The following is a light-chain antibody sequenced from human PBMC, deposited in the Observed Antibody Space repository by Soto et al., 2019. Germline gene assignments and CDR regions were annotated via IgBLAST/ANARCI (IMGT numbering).Light chain of an antibody. CDR2: GAS. J-gene: IGKJ4*01. CDR1: EGVSRK. V-gene: IGKV3-15*01. Sequence: IVITRSPTTLSVAPGERVTFSCRASEGVSRKLAWYQHKPGQAPRLLISGASTGATGIPARFSGSGSGTEFTLTISSLQSEDCAIYYCQQYHTWPINFGGGTKVDI. CDR3: QQYHTWPIN.